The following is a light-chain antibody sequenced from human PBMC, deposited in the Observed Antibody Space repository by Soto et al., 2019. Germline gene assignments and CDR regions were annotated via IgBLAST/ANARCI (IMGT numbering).Light chain of an antibody. CDR3: QQYGSSGT. Sequence: EMVLTQSPGTLALSPGERATLSCRASQSVSNNYLAWYQQKPGQAPRLLIYGASNRATGIPDRFSGSGSGTDFTLTISRLAPEDFAVYYCQQYGSSGTFGQGTKVDIK. J-gene: IGKJ1*01. CDR2: GAS. CDR1: QSVSNNY. V-gene: IGKV3-20*01.